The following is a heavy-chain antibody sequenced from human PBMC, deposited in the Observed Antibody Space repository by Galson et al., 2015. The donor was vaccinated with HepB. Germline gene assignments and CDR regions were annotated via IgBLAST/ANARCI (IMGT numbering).Heavy chain of an antibody. Sequence: QSGAAVKKPGESLKISCKGSGYGFTSYWIGWVRQMPGKGLEWLGMIYPGDSDTRYSPSFQGQVTTSADKSISTAYLQWSSLKASDTAMYYCARRHSSSVDWFDPWGQGTLVTVSS. V-gene: IGHV5-51*03. CDR2: IYPGDSDT. CDR1: GYGFTSYW. CDR3: ARRHSSSVDWFDP. J-gene: IGHJ5*02. D-gene: IGHD6-6*01.